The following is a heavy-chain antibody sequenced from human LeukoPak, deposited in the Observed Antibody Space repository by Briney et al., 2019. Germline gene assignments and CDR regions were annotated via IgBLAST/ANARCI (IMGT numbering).Heavy chain of an antibody. V-gene: IGHV3-23*01. CDR3: ANSGDTVTYYWYFDL. J-gene: IGHJ2*01. D-gene: IGHD4-17*01. CDR2: ISGSGGST. Sequence: GGSLRLSCAASGFTFSSYAMSWVRQAPGKGLEWVSAISGSGGSTYYADSVKGRFTISRDNSKNTLYLQMNSLRAEDTAVYYCANSGDTVTYYWYFDLWGRGTLVTVSS. CDR1: GFTFSSYA.